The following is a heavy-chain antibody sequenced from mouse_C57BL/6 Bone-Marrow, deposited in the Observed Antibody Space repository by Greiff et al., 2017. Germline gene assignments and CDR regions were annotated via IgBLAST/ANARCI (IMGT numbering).Heavy chain of an antibody. CDR2: IDPENGDT. V-gene: IGHV14-4*01. J-gene: IGHJ3*01. Sequence: VQLQQSGAELVKPGASVKLSCTASGFNIKDYYMHWVKQSTEQGLEWIGWIDPENGDTEYASKFQGKATITVDTSSNTAYLQLSSLTSEDTAVYYCTRIAYWGQGTLVTVSA. CDR3: TRIAY. CDR1: GFNIKDYY.